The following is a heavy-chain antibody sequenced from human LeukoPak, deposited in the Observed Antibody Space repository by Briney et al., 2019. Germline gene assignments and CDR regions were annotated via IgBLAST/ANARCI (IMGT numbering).Heavy chain of an antibody. J-gene: IGHJ4*02. CDR2: IWYDGSNK. D-gene: IGHD3-22*01. CDR3: ARDGHYYDSSGYPFDY. V-gene: IGHV3-33*01. Sequence: PGGSLRLSCAASGFTLSSYGMHWVRQAPGKGLEWVAVIWYDGSNKYYADSVKGRFTISRDNSKNTLYLQMNSLRAEDTAVYYCARDGHYYDSSGYPFDYWGQGTLVTVSS. CDR1: GFTLSSYG.